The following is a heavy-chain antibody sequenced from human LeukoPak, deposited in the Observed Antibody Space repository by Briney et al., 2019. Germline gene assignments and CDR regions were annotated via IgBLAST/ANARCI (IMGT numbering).Heavy chain of an antibody. CDR2: IYSGGST. V-gene: IGHV3-66*02. J-gene: IGHJ6*03. CDR1: GFTFSSNY. CDR3: ARDHVPYYYDSSASRGDYYYYMDV. D-gene: IGHD3-22*01. Sequence: GGSLRLSCAASGFTFSSNYMSWVRQAPGKGLEWVSVIYSGGSTYYADSVKGRFTISRDNSKNTLYLQMNSLRAEDTAVYYCARDHVPYYYDSSASRGDYYYYMDVWGKGTTVTVSS.